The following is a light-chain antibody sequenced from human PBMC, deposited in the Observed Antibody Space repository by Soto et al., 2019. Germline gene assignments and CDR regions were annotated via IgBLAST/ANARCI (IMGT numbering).Light chain of an antibody. Sequence: EIVLTQSPATLSLSPGERATLSCRASQSVSSYLAWYQQKPGQAPRLLIYDASNRATGIPARFSGSGSGTDFTLTIRRLEPEDFAVYYCQQRSNWPPITFGQGTRLAIK. J-gene: IGKJ5*01. CDR2: DAS. CDR3: QQRSNWPPIT. CDR1: QSVSSY. V-gene: IGKV3-11*01.